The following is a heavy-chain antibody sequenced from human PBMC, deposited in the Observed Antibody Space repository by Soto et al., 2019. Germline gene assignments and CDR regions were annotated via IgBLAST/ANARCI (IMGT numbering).Heavy chain of an antibody. CDR2: IWYDGSNK. Sequence: GGSLRLSCATSGFMFSSYGFHWVRQAPGKGLEWVAVIWYDGSNKYYADSVKGRFTISRDNSNNTVYLQVNSLRADDTAVYYCARDPQWQKRVGYYFDYWGQGTLVTVSS. D-gene: IGHD6-19*01. CDR1: GFMFSSYG. V-gene: IGHV3-33*01. CDR3: ARDPQWQKRVGYYFDY. J-gene: IGHJ4*02.